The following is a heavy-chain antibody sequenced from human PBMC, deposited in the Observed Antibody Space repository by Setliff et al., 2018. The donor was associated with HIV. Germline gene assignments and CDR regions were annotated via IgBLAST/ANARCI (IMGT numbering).Heavy chain of an antibody. V-gene: IGHV4-59*01. J-gene: IGHJ6*03. D-gene: IGHD2-8*01. Sequence: SETLSLTCTVSGGSISTYYWSWIRQSPGEGLEWMGYIFYTESTNYTPSIKRNNYNPSLESRVTVSLDTSQNQFSLNLSSVTAEYTAVYYCARSRPRSMDFYMDVWGKGTTVTVSS. CDR1: GGSISTYY. CDR3: ARSRPRSMDFYMDV. CDR2: IFYTESTNYTPSIKRN.